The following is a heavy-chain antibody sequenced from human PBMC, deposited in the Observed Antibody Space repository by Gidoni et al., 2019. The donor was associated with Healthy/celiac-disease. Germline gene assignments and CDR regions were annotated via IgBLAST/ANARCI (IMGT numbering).Heavy chain of an antibody. CDR2: INPNSGGT. Sequence: QVQLVPSGAEVKKPGASVKVSCKASGYTFTGYYMHWVRQAPGQGLEWMGWINPNSGGTNYAQKFQGWVTMTRDTSISTAYMELSRLRSDDTAVYYCARGFHYSNYEVVADWFDPWGQGTLVTVSS. CDR1: GYTFTGYY. J-gene: IGHJ5*02. D-gene: IGHD4-4*01. V-gene: IGHV1-2*04. CDR3: ARGFHYSNYEVVADWFDP.